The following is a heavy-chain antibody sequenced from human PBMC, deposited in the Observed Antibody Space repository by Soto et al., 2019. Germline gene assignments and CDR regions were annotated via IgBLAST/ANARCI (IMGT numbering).Heavy chain of an antibody. CDR2: ISYDGSNK. D-gene: IGHD2-2*01. CDR3: ASDIGYCSSTSCYEKHYGYYYYYGMDV. Sequence: VQLVESGGGVVQPGRSLRLSCAASGFTFSSYAMHWVRQAPGKGLEWVAVISYDGSNKYYADSVKGRFTISRDNSKNTLYLQMNSLRAEDTAVYYCASDIGYCSSTSCYEKHYGYYYYYGMDVWGQGTTVTVSS. CDR1: GFTFSSYA. J-gene: IGHJ6*02. V-gene: IGHV3-30-3*01.